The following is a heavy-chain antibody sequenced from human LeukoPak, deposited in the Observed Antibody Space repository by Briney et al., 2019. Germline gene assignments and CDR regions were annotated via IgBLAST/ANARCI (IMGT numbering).Heavy chain of an antibody. V-gene: IGHV4-30-4*01. J-gene: IGHJ4*02. CDR1: GGSISSGDYY. Sequence: PSETLSLTCTVSGGSISSGDYYWSWFRQPPGTGLEWLGYIYYSGSTHYNPSLKSRITISVDTSKNQFSLKLSSVTAADTAVYYCASYYGSGSYPLFNYWGQGTLVTVSS. D-gene: IGHD3-10*01. CDR3: ASYYGSGSYPLFNY. CDR2: IYYSGST.